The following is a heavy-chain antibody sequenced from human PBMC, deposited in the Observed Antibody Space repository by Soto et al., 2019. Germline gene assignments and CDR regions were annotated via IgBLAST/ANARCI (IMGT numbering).Heavy chain of an antibody. J-gene: IGHJ4*02. Sequence: ASVKVSCKASGYTFTSYGISWVRQAPGQGLEWMGWISAYNGNTNYAQKLQGRVTMTTDTSTSTAYMELRSLRSDDTAMYYCARDYCSGGSCFFDYWGQGTLVPVSP. CDR2: ISAYNGNT. V-gene: IGHV1-18*01. D-gene: IGHD2-15*01. CDR3: ARDYCSGGSCFFDY. CDR1: GYTFTSYG.